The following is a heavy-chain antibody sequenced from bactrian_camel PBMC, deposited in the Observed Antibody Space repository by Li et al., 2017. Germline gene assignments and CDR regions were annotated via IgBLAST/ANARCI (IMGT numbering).Heavy chain of an antibody. J-gene: IGHJ4*01. V-gene: IGHV3S40*01. D-gene: IGHD3*01. CDR1: GFTYSSRT. CDR2: IYTGGGSP. CDR3: APDSSPQMGCY. Sequence: VQLVESGGGLVQPGGSLSLSCAASGFTYSSRTMAWFRQAPGKQRDGVAAIYTGGGSPNYDPSVKGRFTVSQDGAKNVVYLQMDNMKLDDTAMYYCAPDSSPQMGCYWTRGTQVTVS.